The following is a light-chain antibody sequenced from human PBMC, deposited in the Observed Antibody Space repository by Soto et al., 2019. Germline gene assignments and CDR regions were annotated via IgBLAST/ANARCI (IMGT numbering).Light chain of an antibody. V-gene: IGKV3-20*01. CDR2: GAS. CDR1: QSVSNNY. CDR3: QHYQGGHPIA. Sequence: EIVLTQSPGTLSLSPGERATLSCRASQSVSNNYLAWYQQKPGQAPRLLIYGASNRATGIPARFSGRGSETDFTLIIRRLEPEDSALYYCQHYQGGHPIAFGQGTRLEIK. J-gene: IGKJ5*01.